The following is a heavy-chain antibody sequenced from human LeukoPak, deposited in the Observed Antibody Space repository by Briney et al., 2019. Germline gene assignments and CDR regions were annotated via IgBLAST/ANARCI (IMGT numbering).Heavy chain of an antibody. D-gene: IGHD4-23*01. CDR2: IYTSGST. CDR1: GGSISSYY. CDR3: ARAYRDYGGNSD. J-gene: IGHJ4*02. Sequence: SQTLSLTCTVSGGSISSYYWSWIRQPAGKGLEWIGRIYTSGSTYYNPSLKSRVTISVDRSKNQFSLKLSSVTAADTAVYYCARAYRDYGGNSDWGQGTLVTVSS. V-gene: IGHV4-4*07.